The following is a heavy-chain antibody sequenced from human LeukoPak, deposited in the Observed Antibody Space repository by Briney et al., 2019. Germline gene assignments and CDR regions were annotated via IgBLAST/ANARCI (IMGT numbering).Heavy chain of an antibody. J-gene: IGHJ6*02. CDR2: IKSKTDGGTI. Sequence: GGSLRLSCAASGFTFSNAWMSWVRQAPGKGLEWVGRIKSKTDGGTIDYAAPVKGRFTISRDDSKNTLYLPMNSLKTEDTAVYYCTTVGGDWLLYYYGMDVWGQGTTVTVSS. D-gene: IGHD3-9*01. CDR3: TTVGGDWLLYYYGMDV. V-gene: IGHV3-15*01. CDR1: GFTFSNAW.